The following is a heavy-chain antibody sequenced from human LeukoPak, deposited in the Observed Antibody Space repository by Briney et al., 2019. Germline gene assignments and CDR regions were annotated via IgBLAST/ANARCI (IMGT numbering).Heavy chain of an antibody. CDR3: ARRPGVVGDWFDP. CDR2: IIPIFGTA. V-gene: IGHV1-69*13. D-gene: IGHD1-26*01. CDR1: GGTFSSYA. Sequence: ASVKVSCKASGGTFSSYAISWVRQAPGQGLEWMGGIIPIFGTANYAQKFQGRVTITADESTSTAYMGLSSLRSEDTAVYYCARRPGVVGDWFDPWGQGTLVTVSS. J-gene: IGHJ5*02.